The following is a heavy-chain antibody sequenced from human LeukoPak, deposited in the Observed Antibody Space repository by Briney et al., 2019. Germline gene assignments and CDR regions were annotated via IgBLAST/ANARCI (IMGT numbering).Heavy chain of an antibody. CDR3: ARDGMVRGVIIWDAFDI. Sequence: GGSLRLSCAASGFTFSSYSMNWVRQAPGKGLEWVSYISSSSSTIYYADSVKGRFTISRDNAENSLYLQMNSLRDEDTAVYYCARDGMVRGVIIWDAFDIWGQGTMVTVSS. CDR2: ISSSSSTI. J-gene: IGHJ3*02. D-gene: IGHD3-10*01. CDR1: GFTFSSYS. V-gene: IGHV3-48*02.